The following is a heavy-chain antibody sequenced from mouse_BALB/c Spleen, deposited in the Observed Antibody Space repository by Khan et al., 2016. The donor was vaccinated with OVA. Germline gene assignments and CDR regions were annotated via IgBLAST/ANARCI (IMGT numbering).Heavy chain of an antibody. D-gene: IGHD1-1*01. CDR2: ISGDTSTI. CDR1: GFTFSNYG. Sequence: EVELVESGGGLVQPGGSRKLSCAASGFTFSNYGMHWVRQAPEKGLEWVAFISGDTSTIYYADTVKGRFTIFRDNPKNTLFLQMTILMSEDTARYYCATSYFYGYYFDYWGPGTTLTVSS. J-gene: IGHJ2*01. CDR3: ATSYFYGYYFDY. V-gene: IGHV5-17*02.